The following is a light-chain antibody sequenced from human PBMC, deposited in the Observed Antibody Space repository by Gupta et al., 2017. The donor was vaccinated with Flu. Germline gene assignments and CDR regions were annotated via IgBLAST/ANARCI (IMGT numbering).Light chain of an antibody. V-gene: IGLV3-19*01. J-gene: IGLJ3*02. CDR3: SFRDKSGDRWV. Sequence: SEVTQDPAVSVALGQTAWIPCQGDTLRSYYGTRHQQKPVQAPVGVIYGKNKRPSGIPDLFSGSNSGNKASLTITGAQAEDEADYDCSFRDKSGDRWVFGGGTKLTVL. CDR2: GKN. CDR1: TLRSYY.